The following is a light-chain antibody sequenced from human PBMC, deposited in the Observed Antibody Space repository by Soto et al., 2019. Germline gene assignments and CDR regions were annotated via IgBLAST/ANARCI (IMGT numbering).Light chain of an antibody. Sequence: QSVLTQPASVSGSPGQSITIYCTGTNSDVGGYNYVSRYQQHPGKAPKVIIYEVTNRPTGVSNRFSGSKSGNAASLTISGLQAEDEADYYCSSYRSVGTVVFGTGTKVTVL. V-gene: IGLV2-14*01. CDR1: NSDVGGYNY. J-gene: IGLJ1*01. CDR2: EVT. CDR3: SSYRSVGTVV.